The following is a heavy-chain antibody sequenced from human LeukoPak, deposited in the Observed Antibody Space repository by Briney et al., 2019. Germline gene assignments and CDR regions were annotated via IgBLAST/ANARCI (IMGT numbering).Heavy chain of an antibody. Sequence: GGSLRLSCTASGFTFGSFWMHWVRQAPGKGLEWVANINQDGSDIKYADPVKGRFTISRDNAKDSLYLQVNILRVEDTAVYFCVTDQGRTTTVWGQGTLVTVSS. CDR1: GFTFGSFW. J-gene: IGHJ4*02. V-gene: IGHV3-7*01. D-gene: IGHD1/OR15-1a*01. CDR3: VTDQGRTTTV. CDR2: INQDGSDI.